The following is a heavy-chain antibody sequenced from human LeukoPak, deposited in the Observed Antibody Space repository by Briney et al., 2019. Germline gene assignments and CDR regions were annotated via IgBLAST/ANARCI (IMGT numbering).Heavy chain of an antibody. CDR1: GFTFSSYA. CDR2: ISGSGGSS. D-gene: IGHD3-10*01. J-gene: IGHJ4*02. V-gene: IGHV3-23*01. CDR3: ARRTTGSNLDY. Sequence: GGSLRLSCAASGFTFSSYAMSWVRQAPGKGLVWVSSISGSGGSSYYADSVKGRFTISRDNSKNTLYLQMNSLKAEDTAVYYCARRTTGSNLDYWGQGTLVTVSS.